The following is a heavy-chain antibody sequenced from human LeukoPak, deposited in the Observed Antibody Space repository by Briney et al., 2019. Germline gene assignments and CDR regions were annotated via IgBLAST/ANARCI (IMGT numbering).Heavy chain of an antibody. CDR3: AREIYDILTGYLNWFDP. Sequence: SETLSLTCTVCGGSIRSYYWSWIRQPPGKGLEWGGYIYYSGSTNYNPSLKSRVTISVDTSKNQFSLKLSSVTAADTAVYYCAREIYDILTGYLNWFDPWGQGTLVTVSS. V-gene: IGHV4-59*01. CDR1: GGSIRSYY. CDR2: IYYSGST. D-gene: IGHD3-9*01. J-gene: IGHJ5*02.